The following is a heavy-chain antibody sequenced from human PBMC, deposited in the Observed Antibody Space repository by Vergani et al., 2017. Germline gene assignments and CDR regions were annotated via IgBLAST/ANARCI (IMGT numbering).Heavy chain of an antibody. CDR3: ARGSLQLLVLNY. V-gene: IGHV1-69*04. Sequence: QVQLVQSGAEVKKPGSSVKVSCKASGGTFSSYAISWVRQAPGQGLEWMGRIIPILGIANYAQKFQGRVTITADKSTSTAYMELSSLRSEDTAVYYCARGSLQLLVLNYWGQGTLVTVSS. J-gene: IGHJ4*02. CDR2: IIPILGIA. D-gene: IGHD6-13*01. CDR1: GGTFSSYA.